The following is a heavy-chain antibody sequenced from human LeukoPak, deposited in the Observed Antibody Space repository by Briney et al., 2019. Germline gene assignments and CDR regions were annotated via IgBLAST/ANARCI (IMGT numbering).Heavy chain of an antibody. Sequence: GGSLRLSGAASGFTFSSYGMHWVRQAPGKGLEWVAVISYDGGNKYYADSVKGRFTISRDNSKNTLYLQMNSLRAEDTAVYYCASGGPHNWFDPWGQGTLVTVSS. J-gene: IGHJ5*02. CDR3: ASGGPHNWFDP. D-gene: IGHD4-23*01. V-gene: IGHV3-30*03. CDR1: GFTFSSYG. CDR2: ISYDGGNK.